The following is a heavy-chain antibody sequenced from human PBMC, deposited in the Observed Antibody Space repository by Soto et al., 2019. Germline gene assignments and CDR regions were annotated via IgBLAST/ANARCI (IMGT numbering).Heavy chain of an antibody. J-gene: IGHJ4*02. D-gene: IGHD2-15*01. CDR2: ISYDGSNK. CDR1: GFTFSSYG. CDR3: AKSGSPVVVVAATLDYFDY. Sequence: SGGSLRLSCAASGFTFSSYGMHWVRQAPGKGLEWVAVISYDGSNKYYADSVKGRFTISRDNSKNTLYLQMNSLRAEDTAVYYCAKSGSPVVVVAATLDYFDYWGQGTLVTVS. V-gene: IGHV3-30*18.